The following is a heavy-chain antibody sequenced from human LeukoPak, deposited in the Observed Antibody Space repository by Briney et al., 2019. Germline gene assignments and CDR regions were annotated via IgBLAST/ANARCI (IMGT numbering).Heavy chain of an antibody. J-gene: IGHJ6*02. V-gene: IGHV1-69*13. Sequence: SVKVSCKASGYTFTSFFMHWVRQAPGQGLEWMGGIIPIFGTANYAQKFQGRVTITADESTSTAYMELSSLRSEDTAVYYCARVERSTVTTGMDVWGQGTTVTVSS. CDR1: GYTFTSFF. CDR3: ARVERSTVTTGMDV. CDR2: IIPIFGTA. D-gene: IGHD4-17*01.